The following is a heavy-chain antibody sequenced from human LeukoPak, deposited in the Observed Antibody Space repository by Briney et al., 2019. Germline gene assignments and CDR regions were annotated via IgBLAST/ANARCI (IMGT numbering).Heavy chain of an antibody. J-gene: IGHJ4*02. CDR2: GHLNGNN. V-gene: IGHV4-38-2*01. CDR3: ARVGECSGGTCHSVYY. CDR1: GSSITSCYQ. D-gene: IGHD2-15*01. Sequence: SSETLSLTCVVSGSSITSCYQRGLIRQPPGKGLEGLGTGHLNGNNYYNPSLKGRVTISVDKSKNHFSLTLNPMTAADTATYFLARVGECSGGTCHSVYYGGLGILVIVSS.